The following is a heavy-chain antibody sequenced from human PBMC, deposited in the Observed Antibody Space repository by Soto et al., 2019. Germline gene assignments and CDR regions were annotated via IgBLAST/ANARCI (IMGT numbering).Heavy chain of an antibody. D-gene: IGHD2-15*01. Sequence: ASVQVSCKVSGYTLTELSMHWVRQAPGKGLEWMGGFDPEDGETIYAQKFQGRVTMTEDTSTDTAYMELSSLRSEDTAVYYCATGYQTNNGYCSGGSCHPVDYWGQGTLVTVSS. CDR1: GYTLTELS. J-gene: IGHJ4*02. CDR3: ATGYQTNNGYCSGGSCHPVDY. CDR2: FDPEDGET. V-gene: IGHV1-24*01.